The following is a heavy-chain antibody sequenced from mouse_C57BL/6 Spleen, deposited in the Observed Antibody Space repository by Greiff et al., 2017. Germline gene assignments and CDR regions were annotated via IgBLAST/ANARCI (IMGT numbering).Heavy chain of an antibody. J-gene: IGHJ2*01. D-gene: IGHD1-1*01. Sequence: VQLQQPGAELVKPGASVKMSCKASGYTFTSYWIAWVKQRPGQGLEWIGDIYPGSGSTKYNGKFKSKATLTVDTSSSTAYMQLSSLTSEDSAVYYCARDITTVVEGYWGQGTTLTVSS. V-gene: IGHV1-55*01. CDR1: GYTFTSYW. CDR3: ARDITTVVEGY. CDR2: IYPGSGST.